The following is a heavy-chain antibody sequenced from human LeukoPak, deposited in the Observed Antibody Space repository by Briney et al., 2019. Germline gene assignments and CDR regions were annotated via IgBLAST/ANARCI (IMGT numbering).Heavy chain of an antibody. Sequence: ASVKVSCKASGGTFSSYAISWVRQAPGQGLEWMGWISAYNGNTNYAQKLQGRVTMTTDTSTSTAYMELRSLRSDDTAVYYCARGIYGSGSYYPMDWGQGTLVTVSS. CDR2: ISAYNGNT. D-gene: IGHD3-10*01. CDR1: GGTFSSYA. CDR3: ARGIYGSGSYYPMD. V-gene: IGHV1-18*01. J-gene: IGHJ4*02.